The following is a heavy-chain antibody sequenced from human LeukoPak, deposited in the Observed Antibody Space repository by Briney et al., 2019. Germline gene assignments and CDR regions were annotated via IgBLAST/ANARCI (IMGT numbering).Heavy chain of an antibody. CDR3: ASGSGGRSPSYWYFDL. CDR2: INHSGST. CDR1: GGSISSYY. V-gene: IGHV4-34*01. D-gene: IGHD3-10*01. Sequence: SSETLSLTCTVSGGSISSYYWSWIRQPPGKGLEWIGEINHSGSTNYNPSLKSRVTISVDTSKNQFSLKLSSVTAADTAVYYCASGSGGRSPSYWYFDLWGRGTLVTVSS. J-gene: IGHJ2*01.